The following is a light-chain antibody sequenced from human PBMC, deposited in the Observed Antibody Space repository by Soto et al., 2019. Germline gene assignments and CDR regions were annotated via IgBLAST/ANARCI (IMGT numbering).Light chain of an antibody. J-gene: IGLJ1*01. Sequence: QSVLTQPPSVSGAPGQRVTISCSGSISNIGAGYDVHWYQQLPGTAPKLLIYGNSNRPSGVPDRFSGSKSGTSASLAITGLQADDEADYYCQSYDSSVTLRVFGTGTKLTAL. CDR2: GNS. CDR1: ISNIGAGYD. CDR3: QSYDSSVTLRV. V-gene: IGLV1-40*01.